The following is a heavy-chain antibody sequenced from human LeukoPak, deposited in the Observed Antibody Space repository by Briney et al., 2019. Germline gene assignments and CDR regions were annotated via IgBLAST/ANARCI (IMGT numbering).Heavy chain of an antibody. Sequence: PSETLSLTCTVSGGSISSYYWSWIRQPPGKGLEWIGYIYYSGSTNYNPSLKSRVTISVDTSKNQFSLKLSFVTAADTAVYYCARCWGYGGDYFDYWGQGTLVTVSS. V-gene: IGHV4-59*01. D-gene: IGHD3-16*01. CDR1: GGSISSYY. CDR3: ARCWGYGGDYFDY. CDR2: IYYSGST. J-gene: IGHJ4*02.